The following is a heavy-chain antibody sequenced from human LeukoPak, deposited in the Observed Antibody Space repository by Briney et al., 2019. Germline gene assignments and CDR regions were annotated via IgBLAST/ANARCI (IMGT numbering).Heavy chain of an antibody. V-gene: IGHV3-23*01. J-gene: IGHJ4*02. D-gene: IGHD6-19*01. CDR2: ISGSGGST. CDR1: GFTFSNYA. CDR3: AKDIAVAGKGYFDY. Sequence: TGGSLRLSCAASGFTFSNYAMSWVRQAPGKGLEWVSAISGSGGSTYYADSVKGRFTISRDNSKNTLYLQMNSLRAEDTAVYYCAKDIAVAGKGYFDYWGQGTLVTVSS.